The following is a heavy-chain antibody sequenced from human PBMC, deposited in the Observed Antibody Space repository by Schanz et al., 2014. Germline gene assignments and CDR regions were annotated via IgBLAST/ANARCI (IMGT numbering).Heavy chain of an antibody. J-gene: IGHJ5*02. Sequence: QVQVIQSGPEAKKPGASVKVSCKASGYTFTNHYLHWVRQAPGQGLEGMGRISPSSGGTNYAQNLQGRVTVTKGTSINTVYMELSTLTSDDTAVYYCARESVSRTRLFDPWGQGTLVTVSS. V-gene: IGHV1-2*06. CDR2: ISPSSGGT. CDR1: GYTFTNHY. D-gene: IGHD3-3*01. CDR3: ARESVSRTRLFDP.